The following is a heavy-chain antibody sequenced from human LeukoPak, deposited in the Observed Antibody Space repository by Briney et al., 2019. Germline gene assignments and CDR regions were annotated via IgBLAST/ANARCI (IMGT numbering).Heavy chain of an antibody. CDR2: IYYSGST. Sequence: SETLSLTCTVSGGSISSSSYYWGWIRQPPGKGLEWIGSIYYSGSTYYNPSLKSRVTISVDTSKNQFSLKLSSVTAADTAVYYCARNPLTTIFGVVIVDAFDIWGQGTMVTVPS. V-gene: IGHV4-39*01. J-gene: IGHJ3*02. D-gene: IGHD3-3*01. CDR1: GGSISSSSYY. CDR3: ARNPLTTIFGVVIVDAFDI.